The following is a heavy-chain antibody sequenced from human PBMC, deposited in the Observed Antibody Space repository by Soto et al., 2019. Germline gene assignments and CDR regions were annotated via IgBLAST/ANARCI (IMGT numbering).Heavy chain of an antibody. CDR3: AKDTYYHDSSGYYVFDY. V-gene: IGHV3-30*18. CDR2: ISYDGSNK. Sequence: QVQLVESGGGVVQPGRSLRLSCAASGFSFSSYGMHWVRQTPGKGLEWVAGISYDGSNKYYVDSMKGRLTISRDNSNNTLDLQMNSLRAEDTAVYYCAKDTYYHDSSGYYVFDYWGQGTLVTVSS. CDR1: GFSFSSYG. J-gene: IGHJ4*02. D-gene: IGHD3-22*01.